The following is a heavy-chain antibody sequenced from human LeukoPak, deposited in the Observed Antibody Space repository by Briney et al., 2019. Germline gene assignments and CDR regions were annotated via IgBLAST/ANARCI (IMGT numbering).Heavy chain of an antibody. D-gene: IGHD4-17*01. CDR1: GFTFRSYA. CDR2: ISGSGAST. J-gene: IGHJ4*02. V-gene: IGHV3-23*01. CDR3: ATPRGTVTTGAVY. Sequence: PGGSLRLSCVASGFTFRSYAMSWVHQAPRKGLEWVSAISGSGASTYYADAVKGRFTISRDNSRNTLYLQMNNLRAEDTAVYYCATPRGTVTTGAVYWGQGTLVTVSS.